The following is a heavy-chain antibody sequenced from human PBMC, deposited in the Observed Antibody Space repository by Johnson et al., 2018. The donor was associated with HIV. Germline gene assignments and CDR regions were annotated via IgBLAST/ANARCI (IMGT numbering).Heavy chain of an antibody. D-gene: IGHD6-13*01. CDR3: AREGAWSSSWYHDAFDI. J-gene: IGHJ3*02. CDR1: GFTFDDHG. CDR2: ISSSGSTI. V-gene: IGHV3-48*04. Sequence: VQLVESGGGVVRPGGSLRLSCAASGFTFDDHGMSWVRQAPGKGLEWVSYISSSGSTIYYADSVKGRFTISRDNAKNSLYLQMNSLRAEDTAVYYCAREGAWSSSWYHDAFDIWGQGTMVTVSS.